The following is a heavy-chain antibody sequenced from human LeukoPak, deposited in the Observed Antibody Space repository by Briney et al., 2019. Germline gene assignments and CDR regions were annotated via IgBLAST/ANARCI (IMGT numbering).Heavy chain of an antibody. CDR1: GGSFIGYY. Sequence: SETLSLTCAVYGGSFIGYYWGWIRQPPGKGLEWIGEINHSGSTNYNPSLWSRVTISVDTSKNQFSLKLSSVTAADTAVYYCARGDIVVVPAAKYYYYYMDVWGKGTTVTVSS. V-gene: IGHV4-34*01. D-gene: IGHD2-2*01. CDR2: INHSGST. CDR3: ARGDIVVVPAAKYYYYYMDV. J-gene: IGHJ6*03.